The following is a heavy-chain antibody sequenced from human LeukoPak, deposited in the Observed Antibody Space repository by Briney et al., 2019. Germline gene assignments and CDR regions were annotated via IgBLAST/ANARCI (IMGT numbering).Heavy chain of an antibody. Sequence: ASVKVSCKASGGTFSSYAISWVRQAPGQGLEWMGWINPNSGGTNYAQKFQGRVTMTRDTSISTAYMELSRLRSDDTAVYYCARDRPRGATVLNDAFDIWGQGTMVTVSS. CDR1: GGTFSSYA. D-gene: IGHD1-26*01. CDR3: ARDRPRGATVLNDAFDI. J-gene: IGHJ3*02. V-gene: IGHV1-2*02. CDR2: INPNSGGT.